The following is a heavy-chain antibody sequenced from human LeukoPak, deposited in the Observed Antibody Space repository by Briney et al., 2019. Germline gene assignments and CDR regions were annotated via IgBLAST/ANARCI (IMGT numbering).Heavy chain of an antibody. D-gene: IGHD2-2*02. CDR3: AREGRIDCSSTSCYRYYYGMDV. CDR2: ISAYNGNT. J-gene: IGHJ6*02. V-gene: IGHV1-18*01. CDR1: GYTFTTYG. Sequence: GASVKVSCKASGYTFTTYGISWVRQAPGQGLEWMGWISAYNGNTNYAQKLQGRVTMTTDTSTSTAYMELRSLRSDDTAVYYCAREGRIDCSSTSCYRYYYGMDVWGQGTTVTVSS.